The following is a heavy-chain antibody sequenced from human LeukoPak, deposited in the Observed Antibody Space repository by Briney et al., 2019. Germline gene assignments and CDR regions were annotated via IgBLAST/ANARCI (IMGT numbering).Heavy chain of an antibody. J-gene: IGHJ4*02. D-gene: IGHD3-3*01. Sequence: QPGGSLRLSCAASGFTFSSYAMSWVRQAPGKGLEWVSAISGSGGSTYYADSVKGRFTISRDNSKNTLYLQMNSLRAEDTAVYYCAKAERRFLEWLLWDYFDYWGQGTLVTVSS. CDR2: ISGSGGST. CDR3: AKAERRFLEWLLWDYFDY. CDR1: GFTFSSYA. V-gene: IGHV3-23*01.